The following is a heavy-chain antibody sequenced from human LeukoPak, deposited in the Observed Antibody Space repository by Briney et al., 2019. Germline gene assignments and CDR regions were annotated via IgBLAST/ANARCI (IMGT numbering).Heavy chain of an antibody. J-gene: IGHJ4*02. CDR1: GFTFSSYA. CDR3: VKDATNSYGLATYFDY. D-gene: IGHD5-18*01. Sequence: GGSLRLSCSASGFTFSSYALHWVGQAPGKGVEYVSAISSKGGSTYYAGSVKGRFTISRENSKNTLYLQTSSLRAEDTAVYYCVKDATNSYGLATYFDYWGQGTLVTVSS. V-gene: IGHV3-64D*06. CDR2: ISSKGGST.